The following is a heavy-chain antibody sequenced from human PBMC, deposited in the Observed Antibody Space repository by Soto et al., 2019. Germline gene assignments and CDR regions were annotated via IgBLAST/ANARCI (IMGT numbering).Heavy chain of an antibody. CDR2: ISFDGSNK. CDR1: GFTFSSYA. CDR3: ARDRGRSESWELPAY. Sequence: PGGSLRLSCAASGFTFSSYAMHWVRQAPGKGLEWVAVISFDGSNKYYADSVKGRFTISRDNSKNTLYLQMNSLRAEDTAVYYCARDRGRSESWELPAYWGQGTLVTVSS. V-gene: IGHV3-30-3*01. D-gene: IGHD1-26*01. J-gene: IGHJ4*02.